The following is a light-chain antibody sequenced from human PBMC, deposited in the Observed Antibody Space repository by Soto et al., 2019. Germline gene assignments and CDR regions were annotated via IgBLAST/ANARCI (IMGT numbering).Light chain of an antibody. CDR2: DAS. V-gene: IGKV1-13*02. CDR1: QAIRTD. Sequence: AIQVTQSPSSLSASVGDRVTITCRASQAIRTDLGWYQQKPGKAPKLLIYDASSLESGVPSRFSGSGSGTEFTLTISSLQPDDFATYYCQQYNSYSWTFGQGTKVDIK. J-gene: IGKJ1*01. CDR3: QQYNSYSWT.